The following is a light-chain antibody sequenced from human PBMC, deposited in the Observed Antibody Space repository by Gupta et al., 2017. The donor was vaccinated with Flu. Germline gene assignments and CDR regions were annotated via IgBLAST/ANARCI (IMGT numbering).Light chain of an antibody. Sequence: ATLLVSPGESATLSCRASQSVSSNLAWYQQKPGQAPRLLIYGASTRATGIPARFSGSGSGTEFTLTISSRQSEDFAVYYCQQYNNWPPNTFGGGTKVEIK. V-gene: IGKV3-15*01. J-gene: IGKJ4*01. CDR3: QQYNNWPPNT. CDR1: QSVSSN. CDR2: GAS.